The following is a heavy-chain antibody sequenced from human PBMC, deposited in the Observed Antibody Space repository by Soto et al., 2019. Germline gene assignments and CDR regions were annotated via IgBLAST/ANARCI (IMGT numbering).Heavy chain of an antibody. CDR2: ISAYNGNT. D-gene: IGHD6-25*01. CDR1: GYTFTSYG. Sequence: ASVKVSCKASGYTFTSYGISWVRQAPGQGLEWMGWISAYNGNTNYAQKLQGRVTMTTDTSTSTAYMELRSLRSDDTAVYYCARELKRVAAPESDGYYYYYGMDVWGQGTTVTVSS. V-gene: IGHV1-18*01. J-gene: IGHJ6*02. CDR3: ARELKRVAAPESDGYYYYYGMDV.